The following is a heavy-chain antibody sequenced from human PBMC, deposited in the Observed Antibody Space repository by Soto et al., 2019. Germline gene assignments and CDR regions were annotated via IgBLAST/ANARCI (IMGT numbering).Heavy chain of an antibody. CDR2: ISYDGSNK. CDR1: GFTFSSYA. Sequence: HPGGPLRLSSAASGFTFSSYAMHWVRQAPDKGLEWLAVISYDGSNKYYADSVKGRFTISRDNSKNTLYLQMNSLRAEDTAVYYCARDVVPAAIHNTRLLYNWFDPWGQGTLVTVSS. J-gene: IGHJ5*02. CDR3: ARDVVPAAIHNTRLLYNWFDP. V-gene: IGHV3-30-3*01. D-gene: IGHD2-2*02.